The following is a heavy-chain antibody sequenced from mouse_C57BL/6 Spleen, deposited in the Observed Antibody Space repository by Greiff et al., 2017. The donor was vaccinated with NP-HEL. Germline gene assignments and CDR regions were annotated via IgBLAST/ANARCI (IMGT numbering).Heavy chain of an antibody. CDR3: ARSGSSYEDYAMDY. Sequence: QVQLKQSGAELVKPGASVKISCKASGYAFSSYWMNWVKQRPGKGLEWIGQIYPGDGDTNYNGKFKGKATLTADKSSSTAYMQLSSLTSEDSAVYFCARSGSSYEDYAMDYWGQGTSVTVSS. D-gene: IGHD1-1*01. J-gene: IGHJ4*01. CDR1: GYAFSSYW. V-gene: IGHV1-80*01. CDR2: IYPGDGDT.